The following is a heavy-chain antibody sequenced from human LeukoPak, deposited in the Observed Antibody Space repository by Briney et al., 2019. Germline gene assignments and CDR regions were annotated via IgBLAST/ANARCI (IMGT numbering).Heavy chain of an antibody. Sequence: ASVKVSCKVSGYTLTELSMHWVRQAPGKGLEWMGGFDPEDGETIYAQKFQGRVTMTEDTSTDTAYMELSSLRSEDTAVYYCARGGYCSSTSCYYYYYYYMDVWGKGTTVTVSS. CDR1: GYTLTELS. D-gene: IGHD2-2*01. CDR2: FDPEDGET. CDR3: ARGGYCSSTSCYYYYYYYMDV. J-gene: IGHJ6*03. V-gene: IGHV1-24*01.